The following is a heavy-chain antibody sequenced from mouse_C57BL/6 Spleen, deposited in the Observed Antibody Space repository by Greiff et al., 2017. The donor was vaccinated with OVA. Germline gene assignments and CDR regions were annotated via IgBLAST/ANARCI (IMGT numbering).Heavy chain of an antibody. D-gene: IGHD2-4*01. CDR2: IYPGDGDT. J-gene: IGHJ4*01. CDR1: GYAFSSYW. V-gene: IGHV1-80*01. Sequence: VQLVESGAELVKPGASVKISCKASGYAFSSYWMNWVKQRPGKGLEWIGQIYPGDGDTNYNGKFKGKATLTADKSSSTAYMQLSSLTSEDSAVYFCARRDYDYDGYAMDYWGQGTSVTVSS. CDR3: ARRDYDYDGYAMDY.